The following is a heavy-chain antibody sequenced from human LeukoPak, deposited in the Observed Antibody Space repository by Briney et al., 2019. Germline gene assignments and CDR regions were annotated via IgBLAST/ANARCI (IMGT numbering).Heavy chain of an antibody. J-gene: IGHJ4*02. CDR3: ARDPGENLVVPAASDY. CDR2: ISSSSSTI. CDR1: GFTFSSYS. D-gene: IGHD2-2*01. V-gene: IGHV3-48*01. Sequence: GGSLRLSCAASGFTFSSYSMNWVRQAPGKGLEWVSYISSSSSTIYYADSVKGRFTISRDNAKNSLYLQMNSLRAEDTAVYYCARDPGENLVVPAASDYWGQGTLVTVSS.